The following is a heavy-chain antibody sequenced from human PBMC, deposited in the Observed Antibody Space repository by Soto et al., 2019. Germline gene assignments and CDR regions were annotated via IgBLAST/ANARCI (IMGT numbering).Heavy chain of an antibody. CDR1: GYTFTSYA. J-gene: IGHJ4*02. CDR3: AREPRWAAAGTLGY. Sequence: QVQLVQSGAEVKKPGASVKVSCKASGYTFTSYAMHWVRQAPGQRLEWMGWINAGNGNTKYSQKFQGRVTITRDTSASTAYMELRSLRSEDTAVYYCAREPRWAAAGTLGYWGQGTLVTVSS. CDR2: INAGNGNT. D-gene: IGHD6-13*01. V-gene: IGHV1-3*01.